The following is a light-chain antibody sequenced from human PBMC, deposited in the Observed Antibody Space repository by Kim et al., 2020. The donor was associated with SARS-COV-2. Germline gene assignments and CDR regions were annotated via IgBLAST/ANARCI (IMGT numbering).Light chain of an antibody. V-gene: IGLV1-47*01. Sequence: QRVPISGSGSSSNIGRNYVYWYQQLPGTAPKLLIYRNNQRPSGVPDRFSGSKSGTSASLAISGLRSEDEADYYCAAWDDSLSVFYVFGTGTKVTVL. J-gene: IGLJ1*01. CDR2: RNN. CDR3: AAWDDSLSVFYV. CDR1: SSNIGRNY.